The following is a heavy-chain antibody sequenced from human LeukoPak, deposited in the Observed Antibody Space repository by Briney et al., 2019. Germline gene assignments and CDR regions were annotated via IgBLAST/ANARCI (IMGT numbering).Heavy chain of an antibody. CDR2: INHSGST. J-gene: IGHJ6*03. CDR3: ARVKDPGGYYYYYYMDI. CDR1: GGSFSGHY. D-gene: IGHD3-16*01. Sequence: SETLSLTCAVYGGSFSGHYWTWIRQPPGKGLEWIGEINHSGSTNYNPSLKSRVTISVDTSKNQFSLKVSSVTAADTAVYYCARVKDPGGYYYYYYMDIWGKGNTVTVSS. V-gene: IGHV4-34*01.